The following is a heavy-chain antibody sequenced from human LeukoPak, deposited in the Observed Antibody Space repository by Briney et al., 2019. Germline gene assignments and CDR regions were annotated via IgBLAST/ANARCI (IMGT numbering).Heavy chain of an antibody. CDR1: GFTFSSYE. V-gene: IGHV3-48*03. D-gene: IGHD4-17*01. Sequence: GGSLRLSCAASGFTFSSYEMNWVRQAPGKGLEWVSYISSSGSTIYYADSVKGRFTISRDNAKNSLYLQMNSLRAEDTAVYYCARDGDYGDYGWFDPWGQGTLVTVSS. CDR2: ISSSGSTI. CDR3: ARDGDYGDYGWFDP. J-gene: IGHJ5*02.